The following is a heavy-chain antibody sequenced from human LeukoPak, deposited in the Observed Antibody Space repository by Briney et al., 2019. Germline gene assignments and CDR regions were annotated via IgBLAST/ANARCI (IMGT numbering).Heavy chain of an antibody. J-gene: IGHJ4*02. D-gene: IGHD1-26*01. V-gene: IGHV3-69-1*01. CDR1: GFTFSDYY. CDR2: ISSSSTT. CDR3: ARGAINSGSYDAYFDY. Sequence: GGSLRLSCAASGFTFSDYYMSWIRQAPGKGLEWVSFISSSSTTYYADSVKGRFTISRDNAKNSLYLQMNSLRAEDTAVYYCARGAINSGSYDAYFDYWGQGTLVTVSS.